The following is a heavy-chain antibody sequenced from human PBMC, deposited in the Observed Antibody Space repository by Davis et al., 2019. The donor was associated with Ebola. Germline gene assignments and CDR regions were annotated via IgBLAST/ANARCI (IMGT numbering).Heavy chain of an antibody. Sequence: ASVKVSCKVSGYTLTELSIHWVRQAPGKGLEWMGGFDPEDGETIYPQRFQGRVTMTEDTSTDTAYMKLSSLRSEDTAVYYCARDRGSYGMDVWGQGTTVTVSS. J-gene: IGHJ6*02. D-gene: IGHD1-26*01. V-gene: IGHV1-24*01. CDR1: GYTLTELS. CDR2: FDPEDGET. CDR3: ARDRGSYGMDV.